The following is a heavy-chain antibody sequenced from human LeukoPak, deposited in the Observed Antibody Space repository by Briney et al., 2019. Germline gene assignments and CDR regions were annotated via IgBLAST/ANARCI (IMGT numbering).Heavy chain of an antibody. CDR2: ISWNSDSI. V-gene: IGHV3-9*01. D-gene: IGHD3/OR15-3a*01. CDR1: GFTFDDYA. J-gene: IGHJ4*02. CDR3: AKDLGRTSDY. Sequence: HTGRSLRLSCAASGFTFDDYAMHWVRQAPGKGLEWVSGISWNSDSIGYADSVKGRFTISRGNAKNSLYLQMNSLRAEDTALYYCAKDLGRTSDYWGQGTLVSVSS.